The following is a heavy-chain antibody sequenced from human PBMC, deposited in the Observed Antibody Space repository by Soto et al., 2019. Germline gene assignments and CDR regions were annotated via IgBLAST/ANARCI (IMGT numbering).Heavy chain of an antibody. CDR3: ARILAAGTLNWFDP. J-gene: IGHJ5*02. V-gene: IGHV1-18*01. CDR1: GYTFTSYG. Sequence: ASVKVSCKASGYTFTSYGISWVRQAPGQGLEWMGWISAYNGNTNYAQKLQGRVTMTTDTSTSTAYMELRSLRSDDTAVFYCARILAAGTLNWFDPWGQGTLVTVSS. D-gene: IGHD6-13*01. CDR2: ISAYNGNT.